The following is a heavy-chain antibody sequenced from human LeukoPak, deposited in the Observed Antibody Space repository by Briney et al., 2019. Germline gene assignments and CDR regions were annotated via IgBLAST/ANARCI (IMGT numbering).Heavy chain of an antibody. V-gene: IGHV4-59*01. J-gene: IGHJ6*02. Sequence: SETLSLTCTVSGGSISSYYWSWIRQPPGKGLEWIGYVYYSGSTSYNPSLKSRVTISLDTSKNQFSLKLSSVTAADTAVYYCARTRGSNYYYDMDVWGQGTTVTVSS. CDR3: ARTRGSNYYYDMDV. D-gene: IGHD4-11*01. CDR2: VYYSGST. CDR1: GGSISSYY.